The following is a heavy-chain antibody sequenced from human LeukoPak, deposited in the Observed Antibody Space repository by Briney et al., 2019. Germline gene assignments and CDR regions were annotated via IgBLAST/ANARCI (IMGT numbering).Heavy chain of an antibody. Sequence: TSGTLSLTCAVSVGSINSVNCWSWVRQSPGKGLEWVGEIYHNGTPNYNPSLPSRVTISADTFKNHSSLKMTSVAAADTAVYYCATAPILRGEGGEHYKYGMDVWGQGTTVIVSS. CDR3: ATAPILRGEGGEHYKYGMDV. D-gene: IGHD2-2*02. CDR1: VGSINSVNC. J-gene: IGHJ6*02. V-gene: IGHV4-4*02. CDR2: IYHNGTP.